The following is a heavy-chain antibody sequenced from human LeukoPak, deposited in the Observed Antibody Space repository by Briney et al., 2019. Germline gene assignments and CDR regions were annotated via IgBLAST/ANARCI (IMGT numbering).Heavy chain of an antibody. J-gene: IGHJ6*02. CDR3: ARDRCSSTSCPYYYYGMDV. V-gene: IGHV1-69*13. CDR1: GYTFTGYY. CDR2: IIPIFGTA. D-gene: IGHD2-2*01. Sequence: SVKVSCKASGYTFTGYYMHWVRQAPGQGLEWMGGIIPIFGTANYAQKFQGRVTITADESTSTAYMELSSLRSEDTAVYYCARDRCSSTSCPYYYYGMDVWGQGTTVTVSS.